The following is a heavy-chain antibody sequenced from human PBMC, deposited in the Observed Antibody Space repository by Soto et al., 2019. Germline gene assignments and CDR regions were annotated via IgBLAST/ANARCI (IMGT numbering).Heavy chain of an antibody. CDR3: STDEAMWEIGNRGGCGMDV. CDR2: IRSIADGGTT. D-gene: IGHD1-26*01. J-gene: IGHJ6*02. Sequence: EVQLVESGGGLVKPGGSLRLSCLASGFTFNNAWMTWVRQAPGKGLEWVGRIRSIADGGTTDYATPVKGRFTISRADSKKTLYLQMNSLETADPAGYYCSTDEAMWEIGNRGGCGMDVWGQGTTVNVSS. CDR1: GFTFNNAW. V-gene: IGHV3-15*01.